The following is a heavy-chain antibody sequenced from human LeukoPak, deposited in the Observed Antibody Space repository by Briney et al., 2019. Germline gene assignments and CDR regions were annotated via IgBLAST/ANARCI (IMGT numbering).Heavy chain of an antibody. V-gene: IGHV3-30*18. J-gene: IGHJ6*02. CDR3: AKERVYATDYYYYGMDV. CDR1: GFTFSSYG. CDR2: ISYDGSNK. Sequence: GGSLSRSCAASGFTFSSYGMHWVGQAPGKGLEWVAVISYDGSNKYYADSVKGRFTISRDNSKNTLHLQMNSLRAEDTAVYYCAKERVYATDYYYYGMDVWGQGTTVTVSS. D-gene: IGHD2-8*01.